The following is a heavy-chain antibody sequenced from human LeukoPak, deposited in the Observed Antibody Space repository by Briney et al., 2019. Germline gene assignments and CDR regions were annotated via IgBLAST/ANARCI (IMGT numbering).Heavy chain of an antibody. D-gene: IGHD3-3*01. Sequence: GSSVKVSCKASGGTFSSYAISWVRQAPGQGLEWMGWISAYNGNTNYAQKLQGRVTMTTDTSTSTAYMELRSLRSDDTAVYYCARYYAHFDYWGQGTLVTVSS. J-gene: IGHJ4*02. CDR2: ISAYNGNT. CDR1: GGTFSSYA. V-gene: IGHV1-18*01. CDR3: ARYYAHFDY.